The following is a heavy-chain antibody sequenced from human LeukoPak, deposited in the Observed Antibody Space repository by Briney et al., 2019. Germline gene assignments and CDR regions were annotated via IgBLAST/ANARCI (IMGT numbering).Heavy chain of an antibody. J-gene: IGHJ6*02. D-gene: IGHD2-2*01. CDR2: INPNSGGT. CDR1: GYTFTGYY. Sequence: GASVKVSCKASGYTFTGYYMHWVRQAPGQGLEWMGWINPNSGGTNYAQKFQGGVTMTRDTSISTAYMELSRLRSDDTAVYYCAREEGQYQLLFGPFDYYYYGMDVWGQGTTVTVSS. V-gene: IGHV1-2*02. CDR3: AREEGQYQLLFGPFDYYYYGMDV.